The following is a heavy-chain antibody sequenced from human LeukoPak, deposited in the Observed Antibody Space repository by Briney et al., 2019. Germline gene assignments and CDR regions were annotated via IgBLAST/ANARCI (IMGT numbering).Heavy chain of an antibody. CDR2: IIPIFGTA. V-gene: IGHV1-69*13. D-gene: IGHD6-19*01. CDR1: GGTFSSYA. Sequence: GASVKVSCKASGGTFSSYAISWVRQAPGQGLEWMGGIIPIFGTANYAQKFQGRVTITADESTSTAYMELSSLRSEDTAVYYCARVQSSGYLNDYWGQGTLVTVSS. J-gene: IGHJ4*02. CDR3: ARVQSSGYLNDY.